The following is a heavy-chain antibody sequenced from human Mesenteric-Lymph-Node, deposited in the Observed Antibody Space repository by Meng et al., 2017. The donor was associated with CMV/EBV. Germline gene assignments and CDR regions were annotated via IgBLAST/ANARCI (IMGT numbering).Heavy chain of an antibody. V-gene: IGHV1-2*02. Sequence: ASVKVSCKGSGDTFNAYYVHWVREVPGQGLEWMGWINPNGGGAKYAQKFQGRVTMTRDTSSGTAYMEMNRLTSDDTAIYYCARFEQHSYAMDVWGQGTSVTVSS. CDR1: GDTFNAYY. CDR3: ARFEQHSYAMDV. CDR2: INPNGGGA. J-gene: IGHJ6*02. D-gene: IGHD1/OR15-1a*01.